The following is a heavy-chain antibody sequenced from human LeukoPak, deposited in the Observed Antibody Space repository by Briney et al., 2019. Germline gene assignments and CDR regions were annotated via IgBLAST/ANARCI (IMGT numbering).Heavy chain of an antibody. CDR3: ARDLYWNDKDAFDI. V-gene: IGHV1-46*01. Sequence: ASAKVSCKASGYTFTSYYMHWVRQAPGQGLEWMGIINPSVGSTNYAQKFQGRVTTTRDMSTSTVYMELSSLRSEDTAVYYCARDLYWNDKDAFDIWGQGTMVTVSS. D-gene: IGHD1-1*01. CDR1: GYTFTSYY. CDR2: INPSVGST. J-gene: IGHJ3*02.